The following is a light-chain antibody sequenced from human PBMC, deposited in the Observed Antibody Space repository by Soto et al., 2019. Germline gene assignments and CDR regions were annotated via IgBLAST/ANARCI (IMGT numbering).Light chain of an antibody. Sequence: QTVVTQEPSLTVSPGGTVTLTCGSSTGVVTSGHWPYWFQQKPGQAPTTLIYDTTNKLSWTPARFSGSLLGGKAALTLSSAQPEDVAVYYCSLTYTSGRVFGGGTKLTVL. CDR1: TGVVTSGHW. CDR2: DTT. J-gene: IGLJ2*01. V-gene: IGLV7-46*01. CDR3: SLTYTSGRV.